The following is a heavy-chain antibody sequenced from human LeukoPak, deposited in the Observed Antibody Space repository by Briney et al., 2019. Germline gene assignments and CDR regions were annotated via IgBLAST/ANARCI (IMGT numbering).Heavy chain of an antibody. J-gene: IGHJ4*02. D-gene: IGHD6-13*01. V-gene: IGHV4-34*01. CDR2: INHSGST. Sequence: PSETLSLTCAVYGGSFSGYYWSWIRQPPGKGLEWSGEINHSGSTNYNPSLKSRVTISVDTSKNQFSLKLSSVTAADTAVYYCARGSRRAYSSSWYYYWGQGTLVTVSS. CDR3: ARGSRRAYSSSWYYY. CDR1: GGSFSGYY.